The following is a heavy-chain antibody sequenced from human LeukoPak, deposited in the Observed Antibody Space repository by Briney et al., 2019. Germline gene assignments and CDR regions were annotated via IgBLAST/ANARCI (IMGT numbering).Heavy chain of an antibody. CDR3: ARALPGSSFDY. J-gene: IGHJ4*02. V-gene: IGHV4-59*01. CDR1: GGSISSYY. D-gene: IGHD3-10*01. CDR2: IYYSGST. Sequence: PSETLSLTCTVSGGSISSYYWSWIRQPPGKGLEWIGYIYYSGSTNYNPPLKSRVTISVDTSKNQFSLKLSSVTAADTAVYYCARALPGSSFDYWGQGTLVTVSS.